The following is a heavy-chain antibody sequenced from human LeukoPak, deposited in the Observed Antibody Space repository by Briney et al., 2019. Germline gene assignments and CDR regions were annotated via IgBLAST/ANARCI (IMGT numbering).Heavy chain of an antibody. D-gene: IGHD3-16*02. Sequence: VASVKLSCKASGFMFTNYGITWVRQAPGQGLEWMGWISTYTNNTNYAQTFKGRAIMTTDTSTTTAYMVLMSLGSDDTAVYYCAREWGSVGVIADCWGQGTLVTVSS. J-gene: IGHJ4*02. CDR3: AREWGSVGVIADC. V-gene: IGHV1-18*01. CDR1: GFMFTNYG. CDR2: ISTYTNNT.